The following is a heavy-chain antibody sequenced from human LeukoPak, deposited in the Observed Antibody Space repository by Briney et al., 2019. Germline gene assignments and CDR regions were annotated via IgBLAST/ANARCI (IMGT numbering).Heavy chain of an antibody. D-gene: IGHD2-2*01. CDR1: GCSISSGYY. Sequence: SETLSLTCTVSGCSISSGYYWGWIRQPPGKGLEWIGRIYTSGSTNYNPSLKSRVTISVDTSKNQFSLKLSSVTAADTAVYYCAREGYCSSTSCLSAFDIWGQGTMVTVSS. CDR3: AREGYCSSTSCLSAFDI. V-gene: IGHV4-38-2*02. CDR2: IYTSGST. J-gene: IGHJ3*02.